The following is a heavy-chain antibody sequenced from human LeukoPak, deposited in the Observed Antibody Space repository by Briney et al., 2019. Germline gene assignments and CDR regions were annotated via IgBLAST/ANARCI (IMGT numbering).Heavy chain of an antibody. CDR3: ARVQRGIAVALDY. CDR1: GITFSSYS. J-gene: IGHJ4*02. Sequence: GGSLRLSCVASGITFSSYSMNWVRQAPGKGLEWVSYISSFSGTINYADSVKGRFTISRDNAKNSLYLQMNSLRAEDTAVYYCARVQRGIAVALDYWGQGTLATVSS. D-gene: IGHD6-19*01. V-gene: IGHV3-48*01. CDR2: ISSFSGTI.